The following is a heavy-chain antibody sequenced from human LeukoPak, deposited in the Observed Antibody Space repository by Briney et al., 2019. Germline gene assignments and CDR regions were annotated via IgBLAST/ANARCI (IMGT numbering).Heavy chain of an antibody. J-gene: IGHJ4*02. V-gene: IGHV1-46*01. D-gene: IGHD3-16*01. CDR3: ARGLYLDY. CDR1: GYTFTIYY. Sequence: GASVTVSCKASGYTFTIYYMHWVRQAPGQGLEWMGIINPSGGSTSYAQKSQGRVTMTRDTSTRTVYMELSSLRSEDTAVYYCARGLYLDYWGQGTLVTVSS. CDR2: INPSGGST.